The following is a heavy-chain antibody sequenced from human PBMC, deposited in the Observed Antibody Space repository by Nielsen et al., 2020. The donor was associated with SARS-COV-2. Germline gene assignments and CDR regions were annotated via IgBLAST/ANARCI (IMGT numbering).Heavy chain of an antibody. V-gene: IGHV3-11*06. CDR1: GFTFSDYY. Sequence: GESLKISCAASGFTFSDYYLSWIRQAPGKGLEWVSYISSSSRYTNSADSVKGRFTISRDNAKNSLYLQMNSLRAEDTAVYYCARGFDPWGQGTLVTVSS. CDR3: ARGFDP. J-gene: IGHJ5*02. CDR2: ISSSSRYT.